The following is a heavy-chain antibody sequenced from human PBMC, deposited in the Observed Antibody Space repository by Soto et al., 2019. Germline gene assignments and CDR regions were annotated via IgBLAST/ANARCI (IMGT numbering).Heavy chain of an antibody. CDR2: IKQDGSEK. CDR1: GFTFSSYW. D-gene: IGHD3-3*01. V-gene: IGHV3-7*04. J-gene: IGHJ4*02. CDR3: ARGADFWSGYYFALDY. Sequence: GGSLRLSCAASGFTFSSYWMSWVRQAPGKRLEWVANIKQDGSEKCYVDSVKGRFTISRDNAKNSLYLQMNSLRAEETAVYYCARGADFWSGYYFALDYWGQGTLVTVSS.